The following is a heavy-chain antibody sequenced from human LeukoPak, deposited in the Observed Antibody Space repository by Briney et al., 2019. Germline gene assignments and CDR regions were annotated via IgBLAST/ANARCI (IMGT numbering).Heavy chain of an antibody. CDR3: ARGGMGVYYFDY. J-gene: IGHJ4*02. D-gene: IGHD3-16*01. Sequence: AASVKVSCKASGGTFSSYSISWVRQAPGQGLEWMGWISANNNNTDNVQKLQGRVTITRDTSASTAYMELSSLRSEDMAVYYCARGGMGVYYFDYWGQGTLVTVSS. CDR2: ISANNNNT. CDR1: GGTFSSYS. V-gene: IGHV1-18*03.